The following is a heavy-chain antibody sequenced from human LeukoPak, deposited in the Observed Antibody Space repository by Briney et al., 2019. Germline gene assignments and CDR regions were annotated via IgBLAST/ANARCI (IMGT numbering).Heavy chain of an antibody. Sequence: GGSLRLSCVASGFTFSSYGMHWVRQAPGKGREGVAFIPYEGSNKYYVDSVKGRFTISRDDSKNTLYLQMNSLRPEDTAVYYCAKDGVASTGPYHFDYWGQGTLVTVSS. CDR3: AKDGVASTGPYHFDY. D-gene: IGHD6-13*01. J-gene: IGHJ4*02. CDR2: IPYEGSNK. CDR1: GFTFSSYG. V-gene: IGHV3-30*02.